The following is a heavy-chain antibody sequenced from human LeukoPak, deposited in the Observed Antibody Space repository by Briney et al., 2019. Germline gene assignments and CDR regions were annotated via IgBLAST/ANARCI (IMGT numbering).Heavy chain of an antibody. CDR1: GWSFSGYY. D-gene: IGHD6-6*01. J-gene: IGHJ5*02. CDR2: INHSGST. Sequence: PSGTLCLTCAVYGWSFSGYYWNWIRQPPGKGLEWIGEINHSGSTNYYPSLKSPVTISVDTSKNQFSLKLSSVTAADTAVYYCARGRGIATRRGVRYNWFDPWGQGTLVTVSS. V-gene: IGHV4-34*01. CDR3: ARGRGIATRRGVRYNWFDP.